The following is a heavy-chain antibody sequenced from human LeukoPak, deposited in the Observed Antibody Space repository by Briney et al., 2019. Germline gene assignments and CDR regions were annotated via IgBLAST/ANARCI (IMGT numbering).Heavy chain of an antibody. Sequence: ASVKVSCKASGYTFTSYYMHWVRQAPGQGLEWMGIINPSGGSTSYAQKFQGRVTMTRNTSISTAYMELSSLRSEDTAVYYCARRYSSGWYPRRYYYYGMDVWGQGTTVTVS. D-gene: IGHD6-19*01. CDR1: GYTFTSYY. CDR3: ARRYSSGWYPRRYYYYGMDV. CDR2: INPSGGST. V-gene: IGHV1-46*01. J-gene: IGHJ6*02.